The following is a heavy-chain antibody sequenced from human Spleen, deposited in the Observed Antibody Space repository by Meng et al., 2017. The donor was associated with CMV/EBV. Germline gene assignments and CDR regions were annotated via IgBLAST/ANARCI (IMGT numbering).Heavy chain of an antibody. D-gene: IGHD4-17*01. V-gene: IGHV4-30-4*08. J-gene: IGHJ5*02. CDR3: ALTTVNWFDP. CDR1: GGSISRGDSL. CDR2: IYYSGNT. Sequence: SETLSLTCTVSGGSISRGDSLWSWIRQPPGKGLEWIGDIYYSGNTYYNPSLKSRVTISGDTSKNQFSLKVNSLTAADTAVYYCALTTVNWFDPWGHGTLVTVSS.